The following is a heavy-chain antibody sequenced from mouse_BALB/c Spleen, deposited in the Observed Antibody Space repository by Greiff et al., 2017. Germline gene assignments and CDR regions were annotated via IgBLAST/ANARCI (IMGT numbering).Heavy chain of an antibody. D-gene: IGHD2-3*01. CDR3: ARGGDGYPIHAMDY. CDR1: GYTFTDYA. V-gene: IGHV1-67*01. Sequence: VQLQQSGPELVRPGVSVKISCKGSGYTFTDYAMHWVKQSHAKSLEWIGVISTYYGNTNYNQKFKGKATMTVDKSSSTAYMELARLTSEDSAIYYCARGGDGYPIHAMDYWGQGTSVTVSS. J-gene: IGHJ4*01. CDR2: ISTYYGNT.